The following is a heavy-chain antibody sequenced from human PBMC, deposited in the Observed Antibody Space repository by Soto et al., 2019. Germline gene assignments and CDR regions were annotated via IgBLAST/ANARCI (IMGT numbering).Heavy chain of an antibody. V-gene: IGHV3-9*01. CDR3: AKADYGDYDYYYYMDV. Sequence: EVQLVESGGGLVQPGRSLRLSCAASGFTFDDYAMHWVRQAPGKGLEWVSGISWNSGSIGYADSVKGRITISRDNAKNSLYLQMNSLRAEDTALYYCAKADYGDYDYYYYMDVWGKGTTVTVSS. J-gene: IGHJ6*03. CDR1: GFTFDDYA. CDR2: ISWNSGSI. D-gene: IGHD4-17*01.